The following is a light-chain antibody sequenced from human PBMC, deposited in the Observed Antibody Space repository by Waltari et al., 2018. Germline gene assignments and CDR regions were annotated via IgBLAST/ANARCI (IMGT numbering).Light chain of an antibody. CDR1: QSISKY. Sequence: TQSPGTLSLSSGERATLSCRTSQSISKYLAWYQQKPGQAPRLLIYHASSRATGIPDRFSGSGSGTDFSLTISRLEPEDFAVYYCQHYVTLPVTFGQETKVEIK. CDR2: HAS. CDR3: QHYVTLPVT. V-gene: IGKV3-20*01. J-gene: IGKJ1*01.